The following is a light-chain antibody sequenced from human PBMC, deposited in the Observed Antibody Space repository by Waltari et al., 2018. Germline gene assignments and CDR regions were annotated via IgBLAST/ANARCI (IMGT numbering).Light chain of an antibody. Sequence: QSALTQPRSVSGSPGQSVTLSCTGTNSDVGAYNYVSWYQHRPGKAPQLVIFDVNKRPSGVPDLFAGSKAGNTASLTISGLQADDEADYYCCSYAGRYTSVFGGGTKVTVL. CDR3: CSYAGRYTSV. CDR2: DVN. J-gene: IGLJ2*01. CDR1: NSDVGAYNY. V-gene: IGLV2-11*01.